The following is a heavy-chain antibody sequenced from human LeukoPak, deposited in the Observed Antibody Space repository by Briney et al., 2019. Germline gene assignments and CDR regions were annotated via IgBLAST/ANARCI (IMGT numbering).Heavy chain of an antibody. D-gene: IGHD3-22*01. V-gene: IGHV4-34*01. J-gene: IGHJ6*03. Sequence: SETLSLTCAVYGGSFSGYYWSWIRQPPGKGLEWIGEINHSGSTNYNPSLKSRVTISVDTSKNQFSLKLSSVTAADTAVYYCARATYYHDSSGYSYYHYYYMDVWGKGTTVTISS. CDR3: ARATYYHDSSGYSYYHYYYMDV. CDR1: GGSFSGYY. CDR2: INHSGST.